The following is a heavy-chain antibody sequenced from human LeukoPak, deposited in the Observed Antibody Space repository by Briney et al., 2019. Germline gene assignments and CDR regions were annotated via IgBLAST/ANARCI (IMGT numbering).Heavy chain of an antibody. V-gene: IGHV1-2*02. D-gene: IGHD3-22*01. CDR1: GYTFTGYY. CDR2: INPDTGGP. CDR3: ARGPRYYYDRSGYHF. Sequence: GASVKVSCRASGYTFTGYYMHWVRQAPGQGLEWMGWINPDTGGPNYAQNFQGSITMTRDTSISTAYMELNRLRSDDTAVYYCARGPRYYYDRSGYHFWGQGTLVTVSS. J-gene: IGHJ4*02.